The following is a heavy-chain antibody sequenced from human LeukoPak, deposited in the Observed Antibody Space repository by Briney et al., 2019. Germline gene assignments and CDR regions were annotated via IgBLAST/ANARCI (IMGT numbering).Heavy chain of an antibody. J-gene: IGHJ6*03. V-gene: IGHV4-39*07. CDR3: ARDDYGGNSPYYYYMDV. Sequence: SETLSLTCTVSGGSISSSSYYWGWIRQPPGKGLEWIGSIYYSGSTYYNPSLKSRVTISVDTSKNQFSLKLSSVTAADTAVYYCARDDYGGNSPYYYYMDVWGKGTTVTVSS. D-gene: IGHD4-23*01. CDR1: GGSISSSSYY. CDR2: IYYSGST.